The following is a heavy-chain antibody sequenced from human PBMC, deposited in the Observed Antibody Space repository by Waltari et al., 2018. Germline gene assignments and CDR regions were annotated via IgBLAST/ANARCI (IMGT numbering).Heavy chain of an antibody. Sequence: QVQLQESGPGLVKPSETLSLTCTVSGGSISSYYWSWIRQPPGKGLEWIGYIYYSGSTNYNPSLKRRVTISVDTSKNQFSLKLSSVTAADTAVYYCARSRITIFGVENYYYYYYMDVWGKGTTVTVSS. D-gene: IGHD3-3*01. CDR1: GGSISSYY. CDR3: ARSRITIFGVENYYYYYYMDV. J-gene: IGHJ6*03. V-gene: IGHV4-59*01. CDR2: IYYSGST.